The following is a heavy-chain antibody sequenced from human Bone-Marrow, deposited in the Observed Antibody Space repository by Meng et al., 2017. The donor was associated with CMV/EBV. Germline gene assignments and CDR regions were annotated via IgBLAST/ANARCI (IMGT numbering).Heavy chain of an antibody. Sequence: GESLKISCEASGFTFSSYGMHWVRQAPGKGLEWVAFIRYDGSNKYYADSVEGRFTISRDNSKNKLYLQMNSLRAEDTAVYNCAKDEWEWEPLKGPPFDYWGQGTLVTVSS. CDR1: GFTFSSYG. CDR2: IRYDGSNK. CDR3: AKDEWEWEPLKGPPFDY. D-gene: IGHD1-26*01. V-gene: IGHV3-30*02. J-gene: IGHJ4*02.